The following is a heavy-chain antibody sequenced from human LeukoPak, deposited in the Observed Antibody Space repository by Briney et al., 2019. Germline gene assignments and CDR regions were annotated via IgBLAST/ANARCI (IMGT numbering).Heavy chain of an antibody. CDR3: ARDSRGVAFFDY. Sequence: PGGSLRLSCAAFGFTVSSNYMNWVRQAPGKGLEWVSAIYNGGRTYYADSVKGRFIISRDTSKNTLYLQMNSLRAEDTAVYYCARDSRGVAFFDYWGQGTPVSVSS. CDR2: IYNGGRT. D-gene: IGHD5-12*01. CDR1: GFTVSSNY. V-gene: IGHV3-53*01. J-gene: IGHJ4*02.